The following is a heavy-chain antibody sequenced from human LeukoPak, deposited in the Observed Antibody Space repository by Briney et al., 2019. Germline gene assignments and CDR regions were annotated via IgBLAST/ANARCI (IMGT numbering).Heavy chain of an antibody. J-gene: IGHJ4*02. CDR2: IGGSGTRT. V-gene: IGHV3-23*01. D-gene: IGHD3-3*01. CDR1: GFTFTTYG. CDR3: AKISDYDFWSGSSQAIDY. Sequence: GGSLRLSCSASGFTFTTYGMNWVRQAPGKGLEWVSGIGGSGTRTYYADSVKGRFTISRDNSKNTLYLQMNSLRAEDTAVYYCAKISDYDFWSGSSQAIDYWGQGTLVTVSS.